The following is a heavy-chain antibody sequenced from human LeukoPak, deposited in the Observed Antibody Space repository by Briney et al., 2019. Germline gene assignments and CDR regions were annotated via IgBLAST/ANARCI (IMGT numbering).Heavy chain of an antibody. V-gene: IGHV1-69*13. Sequence: SVKVSCKASGGTFSSYAISWVRQAPGQGLEWLAAIIPIFGTANYAQKFQGRVTITADESTSTAYMELSSLRSEDTAVYYCARCRSGITMVRGGVDYYFDYWGQGTLVTVSS. CDR2: IIPIFGTA. J-gene: IGHJ4*02. CDR3: ARCRSGITMVRGGVDYYFDY. CDR1: GGTFSSYA. D-gene: IGHD3-10*01.